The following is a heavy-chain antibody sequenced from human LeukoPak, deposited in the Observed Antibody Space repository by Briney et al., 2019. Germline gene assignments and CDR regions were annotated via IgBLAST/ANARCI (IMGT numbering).Heavy chain of an antibody. J-gene: IGHJ4*02. V-gene: IGHV1-2*02. Sequence: ASVKVSCKASGYTFTGYYMHWVRQAPGQGLEWMGWINPNSGGTNYAQKFQGRVTMTRDTSISTAYMELRSLRSDDTAVYYCARAGSWLGPIDYWGQGTLVTVSS. CDR2: INPNSGGT. D-gene: IGHD6-13*01. CDR1: GYTFTGYY. CDR3: ARAGSWLGPIDY.